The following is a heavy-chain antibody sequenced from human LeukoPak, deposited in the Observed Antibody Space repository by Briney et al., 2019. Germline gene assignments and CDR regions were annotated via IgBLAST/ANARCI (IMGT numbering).Heavy chain of an antibody. CDR3: ARTHPLIYYGSGSDAFDI. CDR1: GDSISSYY. J-gene: IGHJ3*02. D-gene: IGHD3-10*01. CDR2: IYYSGST. V-gene: IGHV4-59*01. Sequence: SETLSLTCTVSGDSISSYYWSWIRQPPGRGLEWIGYIYYSGSTKYNPSLKSRVTISVDTSKNQFSLKLSSMTAADTAVYYCARTHPLIYYGSGSDAFDIWGQGTMVTVSS.